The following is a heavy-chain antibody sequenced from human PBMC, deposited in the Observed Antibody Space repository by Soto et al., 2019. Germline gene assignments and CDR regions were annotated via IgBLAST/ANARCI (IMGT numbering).Heavy chain of an antibody. CDR1: GFTFSSYA. J-gene: IGHJ4*02. D-gene: IGHD6-19*01. CDR3: AKDVSRWSRVYFDY. V-gene: IGHV3-23*01. Sequence: EVQLLQSGGDLVQPGGSLRLSCAASGFTFSSYAMTWVRQAPGKGLEWVSVISASGGSTYYADSVKGRFTISRDNSKNILYLQMNSMRGEDTDTYYCAKDVSRWSRVYFDYWGLGTLVIVS. CDR2: ISASGGST.